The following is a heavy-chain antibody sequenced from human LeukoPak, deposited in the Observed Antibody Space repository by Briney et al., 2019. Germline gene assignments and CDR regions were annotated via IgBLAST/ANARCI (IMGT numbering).Heavy chain of an antibody. V-gene: IGHV4-34*01. J-gene: IGHJ4*02. CDR1: GGSFSGYY. CDR2: INQSGST. Sequence: PSETLSLTCAVYGGSFSGYYWSWIRQPPGKGLEWIGEINQSGSTNYNPSLKSRVTISVDTSKNQFSLKLNSVTAADTATYYCARLYGSGSYYRHWGQGTLVTVSS. D-gene: IGHD3-10*01. CDR3: ARLYGSGSYYRH.